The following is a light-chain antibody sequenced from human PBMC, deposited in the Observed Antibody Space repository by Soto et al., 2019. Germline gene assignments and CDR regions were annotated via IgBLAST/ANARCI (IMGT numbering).Light chain of an antibody. V-gene: IGLV2-23*01. CDR3: CSYAASSTSYVV. CDR2: EGS. Sequence: QSALTQPASVSGSPGQSITISCTGTSSDVGSYNLVSWYQQHPGKAPKLMIYEGSKRPSGVSNRFSGSKSGNTASLTISGLQAEDEADYYCCSYAASSTSYVVFGGGTQL. J-gene: IGLJ2*01. CDR1: SSDVGSYNL.